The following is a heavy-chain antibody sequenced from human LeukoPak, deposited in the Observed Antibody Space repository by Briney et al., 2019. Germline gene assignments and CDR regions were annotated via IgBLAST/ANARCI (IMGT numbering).Heavy chain of an antibody. CDR2: IYGGGST. CDR1: GLTVSGNY. Sequence: LGGPLRPPVARSGLTVSGNYISWVRQAPGRGLEWGPSIYGGGSTYYANSVKGRFTISRDNSKNTLYLQLNSLRAEDTAVYYCARDSVCSGGSCYSDYWGQGTLVTVSS. CDR3: ARDSVCSGGSCYSDY. V-gene: IGHV3-53*01. D-gene: IGHD2-15*01. J-gene: IGHJ4*02.